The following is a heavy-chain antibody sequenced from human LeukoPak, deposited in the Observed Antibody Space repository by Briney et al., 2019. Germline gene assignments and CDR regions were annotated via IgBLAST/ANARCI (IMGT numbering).Heavy chain of an antibody. CDR1: GGTFSSYA. D-gene: IGHD3-3*01. Sequence: ASVKVSCKASGGTFSSYAISWVRQAPGQGLEWMGGLIPIFGTANYAQKFQGRVTITTDESTSTAYMELSSLRSEDTAVYYCARERWSGSVLDYWGQGTLVTVSS. V-gene: IGHV1-69*05. CDR2: LIPIFGTA. J-gene: IGHJ4*02. CDR3: ARERWSGSVLDY.